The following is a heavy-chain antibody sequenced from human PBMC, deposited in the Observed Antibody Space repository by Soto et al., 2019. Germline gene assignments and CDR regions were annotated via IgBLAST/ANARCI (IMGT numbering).Heavy chain of an antibody. Sequence: QVQLQESGPGLVKPSQTLSLTCTVSGGSISSGSYYWNWFRQHPGTGLEWIGYVYYSGSTYYNESLKSRLNIALDMSNNQFSLKLSSVTAADTAVYYCARGSDCSRTTCSNINFFDPWGQGILVTVSS. D-gene: IGHD2-2*01. CDR1: GGSISSGSYY. J-gene: IGHJ5*02. CDR2: VYYSGST. V-gene: IGHV4-31*03. CDR3: ARGSDCSRTTCSNINFFDP.